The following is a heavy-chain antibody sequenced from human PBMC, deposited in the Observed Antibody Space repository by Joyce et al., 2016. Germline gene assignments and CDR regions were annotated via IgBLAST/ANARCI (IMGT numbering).Heavy chain of an antibody. D-gene: IGHD4-23*01. CDR1: GFTFSSYW. V-gene: IGHV3-74*03. J-gene: IGHJ4*02. CDR3: ARLRRWSGPSDC. CDR2: NNRDWSST. Sequence: EVQLVESGGGLVQPGGSLRLSCAASGFTFSSYWMYWVRKAPGKGLVGVSRNNRDWSSTTEADSVKRRFTISRDNAKNTLYLQMNSLRAEDTAVYYCARLRRWSGPSDCWGQGTLVTVSS.